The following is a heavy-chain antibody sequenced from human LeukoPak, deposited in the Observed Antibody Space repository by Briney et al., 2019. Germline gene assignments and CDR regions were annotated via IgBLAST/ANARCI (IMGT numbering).Heavy chain of an antibody. Sequence: ASVKVSCKASGSTFTSYGISWVRQAPGQGLEWMGWISAYNGNTNYAQKLQGRVTMTTDTSTSTAYMELRSLRSDDTAVYYCARLGPPRYYYYMDVWGKGTTVTVSS. V-gene: IGHV1-18*01. CDR1: GSTFTSYG. CDR2: ISAYNGNT. J-gene: IGHJ6*03. D-gene: IGHD3-10*01. CDR3: ARLGPPRYYYYMDV.